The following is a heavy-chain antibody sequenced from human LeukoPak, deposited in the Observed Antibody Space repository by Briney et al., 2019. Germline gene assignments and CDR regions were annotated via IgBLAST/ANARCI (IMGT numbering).Heavy chain of an antibody. CDR2: ISSSSSYI. CDR3: ARDMRFGELPHYYFDY. D-gene: IGHD3-10*01. Sequence: GGSLRLSCAASGFTFSSYSINWVRQAPGKGLEWVSSISSSSSYIYYADSVKGRFTISRDNAKNSLYLQMNSLRAEDTAVYYCARDMRFGELPHYYFDYWGQGTLVTVSS. CDR1: GFTFSSYS. V-gene: IGHV3-21*01. J-gene: IGHJ4*02.